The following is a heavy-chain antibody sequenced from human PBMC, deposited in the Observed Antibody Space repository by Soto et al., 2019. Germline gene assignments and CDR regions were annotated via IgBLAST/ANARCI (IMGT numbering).Heavy chain of an antibody. CDR3: AVMLRGIAVAGTEDIEV. CDR2: INGGNGNT. J-gene: IGHJ6*03. Sequence: QVQLVQSGAEVKKPGPSVKVSCKASGYIFTAYVMHWVRQAPGQRLESMGWINGGNGNTKYSQKFQDRVTITRDISVSTAYTELSSLRSEDTAVYYSAVMLRGIAVAGTEDIEVWGKGARVTVSS. V-gene: IGHV1-3*01. CDR1: GYIFTAYV. D-gene: IGHD6-19*01.